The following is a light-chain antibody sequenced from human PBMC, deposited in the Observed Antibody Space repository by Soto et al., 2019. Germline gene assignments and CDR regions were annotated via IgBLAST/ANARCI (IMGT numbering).Light chain of an antibody. CDR3: QQSYSTPGFT. J-gene: IGKJ3*01. CDR1: QSISSY. CDR2: AAS. Sequence: DIQMTQSPSSLSASVGDRVTITCRASQSISSYLNWYQQKPGKAPKLLIYAASSLQSGVPSRFSGSGSGTDFTLTISSLQPEDFATYYCQQSYSTPGFTFGPGT. V-gene: IGKV1-39*01.